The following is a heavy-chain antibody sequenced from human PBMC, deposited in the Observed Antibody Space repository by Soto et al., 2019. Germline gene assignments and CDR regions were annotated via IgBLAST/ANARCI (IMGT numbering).Heavy chain of an antibody. Sequence: EVQLLESGGGLVQPGGSLRLSCAASGFTFSSYAMSWVRQAPGKGLEWVSAISGSGGSTYYADSVKGRFTSSRDNSKNTLYLQMTSLRAEDTAVYYCAKGLYGSGSYSQAPSYWYFDLWGRGTLVTVSS. J-gene: IGHJ2*01. CDR3: AKGLYGSGSYSQAPSYWYFDL. CDR2: ISGSGGST. D-gene: IGHD3-10*01. CDR1: GFTFSSYA. V-gene: IGHV3-23*01.